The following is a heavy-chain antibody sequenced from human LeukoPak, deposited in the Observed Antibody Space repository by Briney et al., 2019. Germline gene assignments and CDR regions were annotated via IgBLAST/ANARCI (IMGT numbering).Heavy chain of an antibody. CDR3: ARGLFLSGYLDAFDM. V-gene: IGHV3-53*01. J-gene: IGHJ3*02. Sequence: GGSLRLSCAASGFTVSNMYMTWVRQAPGKGLEWVSLIYGDGRTSYADPVKGRCTISRDNSKNTLDLQVNSLRVEDTAVYYCARGLFLSGYLDAFDMWGRGTVVTVSS. D-gene: IGHD3-22*01. CDR2: IYGDGRT. CDR1: GFTVSNMY.